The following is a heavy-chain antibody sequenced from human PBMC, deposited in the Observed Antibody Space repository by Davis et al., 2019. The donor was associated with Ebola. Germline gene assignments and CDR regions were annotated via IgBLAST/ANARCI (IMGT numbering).Heavy chain of an antibody. CDR3: AGCYYDFWSGYPTGTALDD. J-gene: IGHJ4*02. CDR2: IIPIFGTA. V-gene: IGHV1-69*06. CDR1: GGTFSSYA. D-gene: IGHD3-3*01. Sequence: SVKVSCKASGGTFSSYAISWVRQAPGQGLEWMGGIIPIFGTANYAQKFQGRVTITADKSTSTAYMELSSLRSEDTAVYYCAGCYYDFWSGYPTGTALDDWGQGTLVTVSS.